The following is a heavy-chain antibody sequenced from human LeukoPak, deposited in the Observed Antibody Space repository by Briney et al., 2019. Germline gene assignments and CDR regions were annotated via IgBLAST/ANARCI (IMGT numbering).Heavy chain of an antibody. CDR2: IRYDGSNK. D-gene: IGHD3-3*01. CDR3: AKDHPDLEWSPDY. CDR1: GFTFSTYW. J-gene: IGHJ4*02. Sequence: GGSLRLSCAASGFTFSTYWMSWVRQAPGKGLEWVAFIRYDGSNKYYADSVKGRFTISRDNSKNTLYLQMNSLRAEDTAVYYCAKDHPDLEWSPDYWGQGTLVTVSS. V-gene: IGHV3-30*02.